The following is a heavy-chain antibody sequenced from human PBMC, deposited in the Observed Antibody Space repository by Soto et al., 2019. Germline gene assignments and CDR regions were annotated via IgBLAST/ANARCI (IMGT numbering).Heavy chain of an antibody. CDR1: GYSFSSQW. V-gene: IGHV5-51*01. CDR3: ATPGFCSGGSCSNGPDY. J-gene: IGHJ4*02. CDR2: IYPGDSDT. Sequence: GESLKIACKGSGYSFSSQWIGWVRQIPGRGLEWMGIIYPGDSDTIYIPSFQGQVTFSVDKSISTAYLQWSSLKASDTAMYYCATPGFCSGGSCSNGPDYWGQGTLVTVSS. D-gene: IGHD2-15*01.